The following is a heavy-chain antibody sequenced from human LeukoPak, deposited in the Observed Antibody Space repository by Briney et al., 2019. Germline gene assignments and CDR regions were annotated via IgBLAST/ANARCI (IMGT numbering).Heavy chain of an antibody. CDR1: GGSISSSSYY. J-gene: IGHJ4*02. CDR3: ASVSSGIVVDY. V-gene: IGHV4-39*01. Sequence: SETLSLTCTVSGGSISSSSYYWGWIRQPPGKGLEWIGSIYYSGSTYYNPSLKSRVTISVDTSKNQFSLRLSSVTAADTAVYYCASVSSGIVVDYWGQGTLATVSS. CDR2: IYYSGST. D-gene: IGHD6-19*01.